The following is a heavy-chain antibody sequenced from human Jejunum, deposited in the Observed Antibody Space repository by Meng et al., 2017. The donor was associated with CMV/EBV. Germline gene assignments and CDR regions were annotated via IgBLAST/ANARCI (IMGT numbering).Heavy chain of an antibody. Sequence: LKVSCADSGFIVSNSYMTWVRQAPGKGLEWVSVIYSDDSTNYADSVKGRFTISRDNSKNMLYLQMGSLRGDDTAVYYYARGERFGYWGQGTLVTVSS. V-gene: IGHV3-53*01. J-gene: IGHJ4*02. CDR3: ARGERFGY. CDR1: GFIVSNSY. CDR2: IYSDDST. D-gene: IGHD3-10*01.